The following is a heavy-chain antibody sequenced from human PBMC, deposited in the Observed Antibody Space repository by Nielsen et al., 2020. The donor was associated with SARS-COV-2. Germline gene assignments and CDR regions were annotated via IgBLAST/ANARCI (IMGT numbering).Heavy chain of an antibody. D-gene: IGHD2-15*01. CDR3: ATSSAYCSGGSCPRWFDP. Sequence: ASVKVSCKVSGYTLTELSVHWVRQAPGKGLEWMGGFDPEDGETIYAQKFQGRVTMTEDTSTDTAYMELSSLRSEDTAVYYCATSSAYCSGGSCPRWFDPWGQGTLVTVSS. CDR2: FDPEDGET. CDR1: GYTLTELS. V-gene: IGHV1-24*01. J-gene: IGHJ5*02.